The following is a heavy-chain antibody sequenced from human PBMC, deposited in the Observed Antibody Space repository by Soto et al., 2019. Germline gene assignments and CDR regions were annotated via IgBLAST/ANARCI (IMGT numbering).Heavy chain of an antibody. CDR2: IYHSGST. CDR3: ASGGTGTTLSLKPFDY. CDR1: GGSISSSNW. J-gene: IGHJ4*02. V-gene: IGHV4-4*02. D-gene: IGHD1-1*01. Sequence: SETLSLTCAVSGGSISSSNWWSWVRQPPGKGLEWIGEIYHSGSTNYNPSLKSRVTISVDKSKNQFYLKLSSVTAADTAVYYCASGGTGTTLSLKPFDYWGQGTLVTVSS.